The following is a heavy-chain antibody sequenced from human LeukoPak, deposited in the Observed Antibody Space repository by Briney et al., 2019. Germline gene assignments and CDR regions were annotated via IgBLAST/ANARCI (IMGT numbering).Heavy chain of an antibody. V-gene: IGHV3-21*01. J-gene: IGHJ4*02. CDR2: ISSTGTYI. CDR3: ASDFVNSGYYFDY. D-gene: IGHD3-22*01. CDR1: GFTINSYG. Sequence: GGSLSFSCAASGFTINSYGMIWVGQAQGKGLEGCIFISSTGTYIYYADSVKGRFTISRDSAKNSLYLQMTSLTAEATAVYYCASDFVNSGYYFDYWGQGTLVTVSS.